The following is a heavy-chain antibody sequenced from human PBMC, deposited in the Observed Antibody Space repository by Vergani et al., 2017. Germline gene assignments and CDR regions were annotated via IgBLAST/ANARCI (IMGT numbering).Heavy chain of an antibody. CDR1: GLPVSGFAFNTYA. D-gene: IGHD2/OR15-2a*01. CDR3: ARARCIENCYMSNWLDS. V-gene: IGHV3-74*03. Sequence: RLVQSGGGLAHPGGSLRLSCAASGLPVSGFAFNTYAMLWVRQAPGKGLLWVSRIKSDGSITAYADSVKGRFTISRDDAQNTLYLQMNSLRVEDTGVYYCARARCIENCYMSNWLDSWGQGTLVTVSS. J-gene: IGHJ4*02. CDR2: IKSDGSIT.